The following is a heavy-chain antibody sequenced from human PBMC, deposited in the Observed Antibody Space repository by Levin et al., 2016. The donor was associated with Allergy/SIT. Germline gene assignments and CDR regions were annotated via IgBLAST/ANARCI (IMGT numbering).Heavy chain of an antibody. J-gene: IGHJ3*02. D-gene: IGHD3-22*01. CDR3: ARVPRDYYDSSGYYGGRHAFDI. Sequence: SETLSLTCTVSGGSISSGSYYWSWIRQPAGKGLEWIGRIYTSGSTNYNPSLKSRVTISVDTSKNQFSLKLSSVTAADTAVYYCARVPRDYYDSSGYYGGRHAFDIWGQGTMVTVSS. V-gene: IGHV4-61*02. CDR2: IYTSGST. CDR1: GGSISSGSYY.